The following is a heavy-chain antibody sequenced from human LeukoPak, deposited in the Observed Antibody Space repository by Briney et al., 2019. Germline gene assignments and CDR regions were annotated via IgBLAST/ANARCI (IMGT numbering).Heavy chain of an antibody. CDR1: GFIFTSYS. CDR3: ARDNYDSSTPYYFDY. Sequence: GGSLRLSCAASGFIFTSYSMNWVRQAPGKGLEWLSYISSSGSTIYYADSMKGRFTISRDNAKNSLYLQMNSLRAEDTAVYYCARDNYDSSTPYYFDYWGQGTLVTVSS. J-gene: IGHJ4*02. D-gene: IGHD3-22*01. CDR2: ISSSGSTI. V-gene: IGHV3-48*04.